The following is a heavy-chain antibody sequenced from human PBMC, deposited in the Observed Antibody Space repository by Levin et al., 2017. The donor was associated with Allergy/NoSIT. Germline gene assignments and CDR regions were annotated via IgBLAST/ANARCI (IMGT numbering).Heavy chain of an antibody. CDR2: ISYDGSNK. V-gene: IGHV3-30*18. D-gene: IGHD3-10*01. CDR3: AKPYGSGSYLNWFDP. CDR1: GFTFSSYG. J-gene: IGHJ5*02. Sequence: GGSLRLSCAASGFTFSSYGMHWVRQAPGKGLEWVAVISYDGSNKYYADSVKGRFTISRDNSKNTLYLQMNSLRAEDTAVYYCAKPYGSGSYLNWFDPWGQGTLVTVSS.